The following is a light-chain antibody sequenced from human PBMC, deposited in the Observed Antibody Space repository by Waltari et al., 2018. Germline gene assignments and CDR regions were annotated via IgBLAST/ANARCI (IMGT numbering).Light chain of an antibody. CDR3: QQSYSALT. Sequence: DIQMTQSPSSLSASVGDRVTITCRASQSITIHLNWYQHKPGKAPKLLIYAASSLQGGVPTRFSGSGSGTDFNLTISTLQPEDFATYYCQQSYSALTFGGGTKVEIK. V-gene: IGKV1-39*01. J-gene: IGKJ4*01. CDR1: QSITIH. CDR2: AAS.